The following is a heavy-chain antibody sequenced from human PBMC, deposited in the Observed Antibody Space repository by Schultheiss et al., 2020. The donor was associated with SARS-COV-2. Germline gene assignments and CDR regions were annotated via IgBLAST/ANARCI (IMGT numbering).Heavy chain of an antibody. Sequence: GGSLRLSCAASGFTFSSYGMHWVRQAPGKGLEWVAVISYDGSNKYYADSVKGRFTISRDNSKNTLYLQMNSLRAEDTAVYYCAKDHDIVLMVYATHFDYWGQGTLVTVSS. CDR2: ISYDGSNK. D-gene: IGHD2-8*01. V-gene: IGHV3-30*18. CDR1: GFTFSSYG. CDR3: AKDHDIVLMVYATHFDY. J-gene: IGHJ4*02.